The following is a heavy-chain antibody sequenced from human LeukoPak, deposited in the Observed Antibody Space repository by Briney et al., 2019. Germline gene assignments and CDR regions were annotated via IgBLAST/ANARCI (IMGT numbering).Heavy chain of an antibody. CDR2: IYYSGST. CDR1: GGSISSYY. CDR3: ARDLVGATWLPGSDAFDI. J-gene: IGHJ3*02. Sequence: SETLSLTCTVSGGSISSYYWSWIRQPPGKGLEWIGYIYYSGSTNYNPSLKSRVTISVDTSKNQFSLKLSSVTAADTALYYCARDLVGATWLPGSDAFDIWGLGTMVIVSS. V-gene: IGHV4-59*12. D-gene: IGHD1-26*01.